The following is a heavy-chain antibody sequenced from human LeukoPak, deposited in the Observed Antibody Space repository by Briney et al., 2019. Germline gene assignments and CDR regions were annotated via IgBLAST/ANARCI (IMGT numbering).Heavy chain of an antibody. V-gene: IGHV4-59*01. CDR1: GGSISSYY. D-gene: IGHD2-15*01. CDR2: IYYSGST. CDR3: ARQIASSFDP. J-gene: IGHJ5*02. Sequence: PSETLSLTCTVSGGSISSYYWSWIRQPPGKGLEWIGYIYYSGSTNYNPSLKSRVTISVDTSKNQFSLKLSSVTAADTAVYYCARQIASSFDPWGQGTLVTVSS.